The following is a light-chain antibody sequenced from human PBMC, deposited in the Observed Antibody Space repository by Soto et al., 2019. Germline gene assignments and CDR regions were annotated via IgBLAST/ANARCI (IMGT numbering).Light chain of an antibody. CDR3: SSYAGSYTLV. V-gene: IGLV2-11*01. CDR2: DVS. J-gene: IGLJ2*01. CDR1: SNDVGGYNF. Sequence: QSVLTQPRSVSGSPGQSVTISCTGTSNDVGGYNFVSWYQQHPGEVPKLFIYDVSRRPSGVPDRFSGSKSGNTASLTISGLQAEDEADYYCSSYAGSYTLVFGGGTKVTVL.